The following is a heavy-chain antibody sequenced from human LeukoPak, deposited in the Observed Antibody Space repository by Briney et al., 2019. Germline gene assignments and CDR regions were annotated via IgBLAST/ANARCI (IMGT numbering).Heavy chain of an antibody. V-gene: IGHV3-23*01. CDR3: AKDLAAGGYSYGLIGGHLDY. D-gene: IGHD5-18*01. Sequence: GGPLRLSCAASGFTFSSYAMSWVRQAPGKGLEWVSAISGSGGSTYYADSVKGRFTISRDNSKNTLYLQMNSLRAEDTAVYYCAKDLAAGGYSYGLIGGHLDYWGQGTLVTVSS. CDR1: GFTFSSYA. J-gene: IGHJ4*02. CDR2: ISGSGGST.